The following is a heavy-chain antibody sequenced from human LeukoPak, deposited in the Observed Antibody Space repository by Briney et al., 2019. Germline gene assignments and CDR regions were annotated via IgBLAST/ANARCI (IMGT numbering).Heavy chain of an antibody. Sequence: SETLSLTCTVSGGSISRYYWSWIRQPPGKGLEWIGYIYYSGSTNYNPSLKSRVTISVDTSKNQFSLKLSSVTAADTAVYYCARDRDEYCSGGSCYEGAYYYYGMDVWGQGTTVTVSS. V-gene: IGHV4-59*01. CDR1: GGSISRYY. CDR3: ARDRDEYCSGGSCYEGAYYYYGMDV. D-gene: IGHD2-15*01. J-gene: IGHJ6*02. CDR2: IYYSGST.